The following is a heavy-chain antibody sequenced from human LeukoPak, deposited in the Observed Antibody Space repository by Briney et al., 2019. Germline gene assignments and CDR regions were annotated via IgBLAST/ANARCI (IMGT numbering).Heavy chain of an antibody. CDR2: INTDGSTT. J-gene: IGHJ4*02. V-gene: IGHV3-74*01. CDR3: AKVPPYYGSEY. CDR1: GFTFSSHW. D-gene: IGHD3-10*01. Sequence: PGGSLRLSCAASGFTFSSHWMHWVRQAPGKGLVWVSRINTDGSTTNYADSVKGRFTVSRDNAKNTLYLQMNSLRAEDTAVYYCAKVPPYYGSEYGGQGTLVTVSS.